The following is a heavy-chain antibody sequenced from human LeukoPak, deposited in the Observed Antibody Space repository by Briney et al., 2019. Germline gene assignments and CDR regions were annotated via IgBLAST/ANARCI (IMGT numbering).Heavy chain of an antibody. CDR3: AKISYSSSSPFDY. Sequence: GGSLRLSCEASGFTFSSYAMSWVRQAPGQGLEWVSAISGSGGIAYYADSVKGRVTISTDNSTNTPYMQLSSRRSEYTAVDACAKISYSSSSPFDYWGQGTLVTVSS. J-gene: IGHJ4*02. D-gene: IGHD6-6*01. V-gene: IGHV3-23*01. CDR2: ISGSGGIA. CDR1: GFTFSSYA.